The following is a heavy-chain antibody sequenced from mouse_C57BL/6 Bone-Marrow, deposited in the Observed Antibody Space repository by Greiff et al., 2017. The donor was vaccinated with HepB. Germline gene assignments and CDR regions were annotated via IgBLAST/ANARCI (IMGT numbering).Heavy chain of an antibody. V-gene: IGHV5-6*01. J-gene: IGHJ3*01. CDR1: GFTFSSYG. Sequence: EVKLMESGGDLVKPGGSLKLSCAASGFTFSSYGMSWVRQTPDKRLEWVATISSGGSYTYYPDSVKGRFTISRDNAKNTLYLQMSSLKSEDTAMYYCATAYGEGFAYWGQGTLVTVSA. D-gene: IGHD2-13*01. CDR2: ISSGGSYT. CDR3: ATAYGEGFAY.